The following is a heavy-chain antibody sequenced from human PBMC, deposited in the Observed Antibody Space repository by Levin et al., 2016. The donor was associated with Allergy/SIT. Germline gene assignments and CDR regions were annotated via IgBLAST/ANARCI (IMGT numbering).Heavy chain of an antibody. J-gene: IGHJ1*01. V-gene: IGHV3-7*05. CDR1: GFSFSTYW. D-gene: IGHD3-3*01. CDR2: IKQGGSEK. Sequence: GSLRLSCAASGFSFSTYWMSWVRQTPEKGLEWVANIKQGGSEKFYVDSVKGRFSISRDNAKNSLHLQMNGLRGEDTAVYYCATHSEWRFYHWGQGTLVTVSS. CDR3: ATHSEWRFYH.